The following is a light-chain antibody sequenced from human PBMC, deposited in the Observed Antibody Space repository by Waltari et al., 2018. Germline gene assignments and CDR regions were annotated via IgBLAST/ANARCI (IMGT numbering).Light chain of an antibody. V-gene: IGKV1-5*03. J-gene: IGKJ4*01. CDR2: KAT. CDR1: QSISSW. CDR3: QQYNSHLLT. Sequence: DIQMTQSPSTLSASVGDRVTITCRASQSISSWLAWFQKKPGKAPKLLIYKATTLESGVPIRVSGRWSWTEFPLTITSLQPDYFATYYWQQYNSHLLTFGGGTKVEIK.